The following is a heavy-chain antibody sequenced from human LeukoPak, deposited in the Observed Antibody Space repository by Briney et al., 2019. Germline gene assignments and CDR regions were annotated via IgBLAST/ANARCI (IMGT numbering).Heavy chain of an antibody. D-gene: IGHD2-15*01. V-gene: IGHV3-11*01. CDR2: ISSSGSTI. CDR3: ARDPRGYCSGGSCYPNWFDP. CDR1: GFTFSDYY. Sequence: PGGSLRLSCAASGFTFSDYYMSWIRQAPGKGLEWVSYISSSGSTIYYADSVKGRFTISRDNAKNSLYLQMNSLRAEDTAVYYCARDPRGYCSGGSCYPNWFDPWGQGTLVTVSS. J-gene: IGHJ5*02.